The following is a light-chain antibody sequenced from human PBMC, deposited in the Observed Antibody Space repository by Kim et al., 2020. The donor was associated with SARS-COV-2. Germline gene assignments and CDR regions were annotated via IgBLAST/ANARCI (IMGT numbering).Light chain of an antibody. Sequence: DIVMTQSPLSLPVTPGEPASISCRSSQSLLHSNGYNYLDWYLQKPGQSPQLLIYLGSNRASGVPDRFGGSGSGTGFTLKISRVEAEDVGVYYCMQALQTPWTFGQGTKVDIK. CDR2: LGS. CDR3: MQALQTPWT. J-gene: IGKJ1*01. CDR1: QSLLHSNGYNY. V-gene: IGKV2-28*01.